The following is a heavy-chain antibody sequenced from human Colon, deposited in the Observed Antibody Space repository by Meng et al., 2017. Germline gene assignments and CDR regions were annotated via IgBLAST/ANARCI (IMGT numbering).Heavy chain of an antibody. J-gene: IGHJ4*02. V-gene: IGHV3-11*01. Sequence: GGSLRLSCAASGFTFREYYMSWIRQAPGKGLEGVAYISSSGGSVYYADSVKGRFTISRDNAEKSLHLHMDSLRAEDTAVYFCATSCLAVAGTSQFDYWGQGSLVTVSS. D-gene: IGHD6-19*01. CDR3: ATSCLAVAGTSQFDY. CDR2: ISSSGGSV. CDR1: GFTFREYY.